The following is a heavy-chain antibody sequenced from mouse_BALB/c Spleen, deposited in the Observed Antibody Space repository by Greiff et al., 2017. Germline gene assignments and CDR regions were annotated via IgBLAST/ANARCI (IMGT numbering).Heavy chain of an antibody. J-gene: IGHJ3*01. Sequence: EVQRVESGGGLVQPGGSLKLSCAASGFTFSSYGMSWVRQTPDKRLELVATINSNGGSTYYPDSVKGRFTISRDNAKNTLYLQMSSLKSEDTAMYYCARDWVLGPGFAYWGQGTLVTVSA. CDR1: GFTFSSYG. CDR2: INSNGGST. V-gene: IGHV5-6-3*01. CDR3: ARDWVLGPGFAY. D-gene: IGHD4-1*01.